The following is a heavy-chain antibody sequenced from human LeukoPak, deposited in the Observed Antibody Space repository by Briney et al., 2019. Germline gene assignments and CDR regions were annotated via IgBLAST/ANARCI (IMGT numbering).Heavy chain of an antibody. CDR3: ARGEYSSSWHSEYFQH. CDR1: GFTFSSYA. CDR2: ISGSGGST. D-gene: IGHD6-13*01. V-gene: IGHV3-23*01. Sequence: GGSLRLSCAASGFTFSSYAMSWVRQAPGKGLEWVSAISGSGGSTYYADSVKGRFTISRDNSKNTLYLQMNSLRVEDTAVYYCARGEYSSSWHSEYFQHWGQGTLVTVSS. J-gene: IGHJ1*01.